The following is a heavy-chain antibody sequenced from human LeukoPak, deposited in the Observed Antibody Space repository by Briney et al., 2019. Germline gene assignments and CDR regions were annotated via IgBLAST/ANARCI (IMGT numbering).Heavy chain of an antibody. CDR1: GYNFTSYW. CDR3: ARRYFDSGGSKHADY. J-gene: IGHJ4*02. V-gene: IGHV5-51*01. CDR2: IYPDDSDT. Sequence: GESLKISCKGSGYNFTSYWIGWVRQMPGKGLEWMGIIYPDDSDTRYSPSFQGQVTISADKSISTAYLQWNSLKASDTAMYYCARRYFDSGGSKHADYWGQGTLVTVSS. D-gene: IGHD3-22*01.